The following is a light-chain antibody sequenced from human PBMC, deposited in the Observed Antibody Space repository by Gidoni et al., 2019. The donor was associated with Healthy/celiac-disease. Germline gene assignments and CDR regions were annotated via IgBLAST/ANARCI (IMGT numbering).Light chain of an antibody. CDR1: QSVISN. Sequence: EIVLTQSPATLSVSPGERATLSCRASQSVISNLACYQQKPGQAPRLLIYGASTRATGIPARFSGSGSGTEFTLTISSLQSEDFAVYYCQQYNNWPMYTFGQGTKLEIK. J-gene: IGKJ2*01. V-gene: IGKV3-15*01. CDR3: QQYNNWPMYT. CDR2: GAS.